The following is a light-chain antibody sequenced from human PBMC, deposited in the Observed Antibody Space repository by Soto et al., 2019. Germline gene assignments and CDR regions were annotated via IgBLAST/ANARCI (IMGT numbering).Light chain of an antibody. Sequence: DIQLTQSPSFLSASVGDRVTITCRASQGISSYFAWYQQKPGKAPKLLIYAASTLQIGVPSRFSGSGSGTEFTLTISSLQPEYFAVYYCQHLYPYPVTFGHGTNLEIK. CDR1: QGISSY. CDR3: QHLYPYPVT. J-gene: IGKJ2*01. CDR2: AAS. V-gene: IGKV1-9*01.